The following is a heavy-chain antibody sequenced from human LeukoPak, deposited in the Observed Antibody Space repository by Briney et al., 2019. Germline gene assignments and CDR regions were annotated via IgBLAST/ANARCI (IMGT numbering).Heavy chain of an antibody. CDR2: IYYSGSI. CDR3: ARADYGDYVDYYYYYMDV. D-gene: IGHD4-17*01. J-gene: IGHJ6*03. CDR1: GGSISSYY. Sequence: KASETLSLTCTVSGGSISSYYWSWIRQPPGKGLEWIGYIYYSGSINYNPSLKSRVTISVDTSKNQFSLKLSSVTAADTAVYYCARADYGDYVDYYYYYMDVWGKGTTVTVSS. V-gene: IGHV4-59*01.